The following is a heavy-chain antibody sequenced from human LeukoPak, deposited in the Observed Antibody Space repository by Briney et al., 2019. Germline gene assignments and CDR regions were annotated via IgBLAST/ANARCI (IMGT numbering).Heavy chain of an antibody. V-gene: IGHV4-59*01. D-gene: IGHD4-17*01. CDR3: ARDRTGYFDY. CDR1: GGSISSYY. Sequence: SETLSLTCTVSGGSISSYYWSWIRQPPGKGLEWIGYIYYSGSTNYNPSLKSRVTISVDTSKNQFSLRLSSVTAADTAVYYCARDRTGYFDYWGQGTLVTVSS. J-gene: IGHJ4*02. CDR2: IYYSGST.